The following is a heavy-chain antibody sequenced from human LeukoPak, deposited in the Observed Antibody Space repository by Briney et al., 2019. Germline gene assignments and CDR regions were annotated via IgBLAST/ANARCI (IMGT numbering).Heavy chain of an antibody. V-gene: IGHV3-11*06. CDR2: ISSSSSYT. J-gene: IGHJ4*02. CDR1: GFTFSDYY. Sequence: GGSLRLSCAASGFTFSDYYMSWIRQAPGKGLEWVSYISSSSSYTNYADSVKGRFTISRDNAKNSLYLQMNSLRAEDTAVYYCARDNIQLWLGVGYWGQGTLVTVSS. D-gene: IGHD5-18*01. CDR3: ARDNIQLWLGVGY.